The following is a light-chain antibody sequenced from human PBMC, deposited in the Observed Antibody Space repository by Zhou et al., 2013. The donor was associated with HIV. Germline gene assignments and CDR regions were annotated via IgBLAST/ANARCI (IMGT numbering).Light chain of an antibody. Sequence: DIQMTQSPSSLSASLGDTVNITCRPSLNIRTFVNWYQQRPGEPPKLLIYHTSNLQTGVPTRFSGSASGTVFTLTITGLRPEDFAIYYCQQYDTYPRAFGQGTKVEIK. CDR2: HTS. CDR1: LNIRTF. CDR3: QQYDTYPRA. J-gene: IGKJ1*01. V-gene: IGKV1-39*01.